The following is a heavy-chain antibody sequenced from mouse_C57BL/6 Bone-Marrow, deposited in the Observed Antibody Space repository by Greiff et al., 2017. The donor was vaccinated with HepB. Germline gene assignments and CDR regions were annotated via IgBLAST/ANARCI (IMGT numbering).Heavy chain of an antibody. D-gene: IGHD2-2*01. Sequence: VMLVESGPGLVAPSQSLSITCTVSGFSFTSYGVDWVRQPPGKGLEWLGVIWGGGSTTYNSALMSRLSISKDNSKSQVFLKMNSLQTDDTAMYYCARYGYDDGAWFAYWGQGTLVTVSA. V-gene: IGHV2-9*01. CDR3: ARYGYDDGAWFAY. CDR2: IWGGGST. CDR1: GFSFTSYG. J-gene: IGHJ3*01.